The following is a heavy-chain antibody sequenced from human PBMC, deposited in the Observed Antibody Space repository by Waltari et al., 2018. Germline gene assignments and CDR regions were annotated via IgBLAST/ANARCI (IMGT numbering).Heavy chain of an antibody. Sequence: QAHLLQSGAEVKRPGASLRVSCEASGFLFTVYYLHWVRQAPGQGLEWMGWINPQNGGTNYAQKFQGRGIMTRDRSVKTVYMDLRRLGSDDTAIYYCARDGSPAASPHYYYYYIDVWGKGTTVTISS. D-gene: IGHD2-2*01. CDR2: INPQNGGT. CDR1: GFLFTVYY. V-gene: IGHV1-2*02. CDR3: ARDGSPAASPHYYYYYIDV. J-gene: IGHJ6*03.